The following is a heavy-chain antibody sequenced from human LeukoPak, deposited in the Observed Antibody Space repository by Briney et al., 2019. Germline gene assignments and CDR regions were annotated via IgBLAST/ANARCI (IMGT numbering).Heavy chain of an antibody. D-gene: IGHD6-19*01. CDR3: AKAVAGFSNWFDS. CDR2: ISGSGAST. V-gene: IGHV3-23*01. CDR1: VLTFSSFP. Sequence: GVPLRLFCTASVLTFSSFPMRGLRHSRGKGRDWVSTISGSGASTYYVDSVRGRFTISRDNSKNTLYLQMSSLTADDTGVYYCAKAVAGFSNWFDSWGQGNLLNVSS. J-gene: IGHJ5*01.